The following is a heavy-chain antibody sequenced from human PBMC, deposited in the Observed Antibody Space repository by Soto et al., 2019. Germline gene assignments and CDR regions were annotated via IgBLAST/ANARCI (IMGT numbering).Heavy chain of an antibody. Sequence: PSETLSLTCTVSGGSISSYYWSWIRQPPGKGLEWIGYIYYSGSTNYNPSLKSRVTISVDTSKNQFSLKLSSVTAADTAVYYCARRQAVRYGDYNYYYYYYMDVWGKGTTVTVSS. D-gene: IGHD4-17*01. CDR1: GGSISSYY. CDR3: ARRQAVRYGDYNYYYYYYMDV. CDR2: IYYSGST. V-gene: IGHV4-59*08. J-gene: IGHJ6*03.